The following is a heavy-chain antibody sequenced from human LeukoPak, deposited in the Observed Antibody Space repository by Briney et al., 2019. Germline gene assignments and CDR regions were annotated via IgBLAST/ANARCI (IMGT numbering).Heavy chain of an antibody. Sequence: SETLSLTCTVSGGSISSYYWSWIRQPAGKGLEWIGRIYTSGSTNYNPSLKSRVTMSVDTSKNQFSLELSSVTAADTAVYYCANPSWYSGSPLNWFDPWGQGTLVTVSS. J-gene: IGHJ5*02. V-gene: IGHV4-4*07. D-gene: IGHD1-26*01. CDR1: GGSISSYY. CDR3: ANPSWYSGSPLNWFDP. CDR2: IYTSGST.